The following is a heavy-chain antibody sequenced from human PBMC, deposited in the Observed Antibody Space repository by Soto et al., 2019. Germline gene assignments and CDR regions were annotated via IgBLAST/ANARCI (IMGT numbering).Heavy chain of an antibody. J-gene: IGHJ6*02. CDR1: GYSFTSYY. V-gene: IGHV1-46*01. Sequence: GASVKVSCTASGYSFTSYYMHWVRQAPGQGLEWMGIVNPSGGSTSYAQKFQGRVTMTRDTSTSTVYMELSSLRSEDTAVYYCARIPSDYYGMDVWGQGTTVTVSS. CDR2: VNPSGGST. D-gene: IGHD2-21*01. CDR3: ARIPSDYYGMDV.